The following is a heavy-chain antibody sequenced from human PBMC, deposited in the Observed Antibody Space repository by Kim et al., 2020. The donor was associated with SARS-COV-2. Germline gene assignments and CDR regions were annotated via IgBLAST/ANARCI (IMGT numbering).Heavy chain of an antibody. J-gene: IGHJ6*02. CDR1: GFTFSNAW. D-gene: IGHD3-10*01. CDR2: IKSKTDGGTT. Sequence: GGSLRLSCAASGFTFSNAWMSWVRQAPGKGLEWVGRIKSKTDGGTTDYAAPVKGRFTISRDDSKNTLYLQMNSLKTEDTAVYYCTTDPISRGYYYYGMDVWGQGTTVTVSS. CDR3: TTDPISRGYYYYGMDV. V-gene: IGHV3-15*01.